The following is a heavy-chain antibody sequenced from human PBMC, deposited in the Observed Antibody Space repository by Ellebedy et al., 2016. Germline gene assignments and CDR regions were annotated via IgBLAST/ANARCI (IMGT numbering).Heavy chain of an antibody. CDR2: INHSGST. CDR3: ARDLKYSSSSDY. Sequence: GSLRLXXAVYGGSFSGYYWSWIRQPPGKGLEWIGEINHSGSTNYNPSLKSRVTISVDTSKNQFSLKLSSVTAADTAVYYCARDLKYSSSSDYWGQGTLVTVSS. D-gene: IGHD6-13*01. V-gene: IGHV4-34*01. CDR1: GGSFSGYY. J-gene: IGHJ4*02.